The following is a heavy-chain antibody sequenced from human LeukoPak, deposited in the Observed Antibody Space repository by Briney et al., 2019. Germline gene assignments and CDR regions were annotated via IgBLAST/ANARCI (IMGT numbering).Heavy chain of an antibody. Sequence: PGGSLRLSCAASGFTFSDYYMSWIRQAPGKGLEWVSYISSSGSTIYYADSVKGRFTISRDNAKNSLYLQMNSLRAEDTAVYYCARDPPPVHLGCYYMDVWGKGTTVTVSS. J-gene: IGHJ6*03. V-gene: IGHV3-11*01. CDR1: GFTFSDYY. D-gene: IGHD1-1*01. CDR2: ISSSGSTI. CDR3: ARDPPPVHLGCYYMDV.